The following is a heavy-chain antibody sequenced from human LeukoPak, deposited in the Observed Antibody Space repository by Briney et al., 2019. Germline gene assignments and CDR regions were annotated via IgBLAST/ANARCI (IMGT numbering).Heavy chain of an antibody. CDR2: IYYSGST. V-gene: IGHV4-59*12. D-gene: IGHD3-3*01. CDR1: GGSISSYY. CDR3: ARGSVNFKIFGVVGDSYFDY. Sequence: SETLSLTCTVSGGSISSYYWSWIRQPPGKGLEWIGYIYYSGSTNYNPSLNSRVTISVDTSKNQFSLKLSSVTAADTAVYYCARGSVNFKIFGVVGDSYFDYWGQGTLVTVSS. J-gene: IGHJ4*02.